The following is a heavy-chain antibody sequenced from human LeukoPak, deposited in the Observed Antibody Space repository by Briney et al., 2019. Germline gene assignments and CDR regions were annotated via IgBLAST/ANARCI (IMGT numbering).Heavy chain of an antibody. V-gene: IGHV4-39*07. J-gene: IGHJ4*02. CDR1: GGSISSSSYY. D-gene: IGHD3-10*01. CDR3: AGNYGSSFDY. CDR2: IYYSGST. Sequence: SETLSLTCTVSGGSISSSSYYWGWIRQPPGKGLEWIGSIYYSGSTYYNPSLKSRVTISVDTSKNQFSLKLSSVTAADTAVYYCAGNYGSSFDYWGQGTLVTVSS.